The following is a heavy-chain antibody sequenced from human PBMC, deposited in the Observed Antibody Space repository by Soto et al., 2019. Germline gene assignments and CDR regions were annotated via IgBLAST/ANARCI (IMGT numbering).Heavy chain of an antibody. Sequence: SETLSLTCTVSGGPVGSYYWTWIRQPPGKGLEWIGYIYSSGSTNYNPSLKSRVTISVDTSKKQFSLTLRSVTAADTAVYYCAKQGGKYGIRSFDPWGQGTLVTVSS. J-gene: IGHJ5*02. V-gene: IGHV4-59*08. CDR2: IYSSGST. CDR3: AKQGGKYGIRSFDP. CDR1: GGPVGSYY. D-gene: IGHD1-1*01.